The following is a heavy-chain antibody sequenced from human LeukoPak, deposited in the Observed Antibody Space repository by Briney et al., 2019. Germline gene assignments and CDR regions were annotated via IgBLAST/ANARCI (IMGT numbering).Heavy chain of an antibody. J-gene: IGHJ1*01. CDR2: ISAYNGNT. CDR1: GYTFTSYG. Sequence: ASVKVSCKASGYTFTSYGISWVRQAPGQGLEWMGWISAYNGNTNYAQKLQGRVTMTTDTSTSTAYMELRSLRSDDTALYYCARDDSSGWYDTAEYFQHWGQGTLVTVSS. D-gene: IGHD6-19*01. CDR3: ARDDSSGWYDTAEYFQH. V-gene: IGHV1-18*01.